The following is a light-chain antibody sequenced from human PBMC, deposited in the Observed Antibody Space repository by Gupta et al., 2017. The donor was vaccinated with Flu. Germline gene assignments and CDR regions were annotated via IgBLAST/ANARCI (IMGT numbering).Light chain of an antibody. CDR2: KAS. V-gene: IGKV1-5*03. CDR3: QQYHSYPIT. J-gene: IGKJ2*01. Sequence: PSILSASFGDKVTIACRASPSINTWLAWYQQKSGKAPTVLIYKASTLKSGVPSRFSGSGSGTEFTLTISGLQPDDFATYYCQQYHSYPITFGQGTKVEI. CDR1: PSINTW.